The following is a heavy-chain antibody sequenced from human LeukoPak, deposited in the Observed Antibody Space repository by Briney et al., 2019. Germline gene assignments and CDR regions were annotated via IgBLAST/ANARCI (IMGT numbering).Heavy chain of an antibody. V-gene: IGHV3-43*01. J-gene: IGHJ4*02. CDR3: AKERIGGSLDY. Sequence: GGSLRLSCAASGFSFQDYTMHWVRQSPGKGLEWVSQISWSGGTTYYADSVKGRFTISRDNSRNSLYLQMNSLRTEDTALYYCAKERIGGSLDYWDQGTLLTVSS. CDR2: ISWSGGTT. D-gene: IGHD3-10*01. CDR1: GFSFQDYT.